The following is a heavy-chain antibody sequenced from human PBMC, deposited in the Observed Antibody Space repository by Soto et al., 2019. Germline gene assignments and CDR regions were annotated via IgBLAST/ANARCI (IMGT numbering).Heavy chain of an antibody. Sequence: GGSLRLSCAASGFTFSVAWMSWVRQAPGKGLEWVGLIKSKSSGGTTDYAAPVKGRFTVSRDDLKNTLYLQMNSLKAEDTALYYCATVKSLAAPTFDYWGQGTLVTVSS. CDR3: ATVKSLAAPTFDY. V-gene: IGHV3-15*01. D-gene: IGHD6-13*01. CDR2: IKSKSSGGTT. CDR1: GFTFSVAW. J-gene: IGHJ4*02.